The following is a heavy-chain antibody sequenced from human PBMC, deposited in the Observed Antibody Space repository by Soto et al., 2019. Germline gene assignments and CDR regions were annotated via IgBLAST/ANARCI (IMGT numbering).Heavy chain of an antibody. V-gene: IGHV1-69*12. J-gene: IGHJ6*02. CDR1: GGTFSSYA. D-gene: IGHD2-2*01. CDR3: AKQGYCISTRCYATYLHHYYYYYGMNV. Sequence: QVQLVQSGAEVKKPGSSVKVSCKASGGTFSSYAISWVRQAPGQGLEWMGGIIPIFGTANYAQKFQGRVTITEDESTSTAYMELSSLRSEDTAVYYCAKQGYCISTRCYATYLHHYYYYYGMNVWGQGTTVTVSS. CDR2: IIPIFGTA.